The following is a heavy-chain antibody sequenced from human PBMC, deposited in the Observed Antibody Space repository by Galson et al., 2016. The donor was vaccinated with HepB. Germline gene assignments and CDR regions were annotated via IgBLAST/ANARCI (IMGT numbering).Heavy chain of an antibody. V-gene: IGHV1-46*01. CDR1: GYTFTSYY. CDR2: INPIGGRT. D-gene: IGHD3-3*01. J-gene: IGHJ4*02. CDR3: ARPRARGYDFWSGYGPFDY. Sequence: SVKVSCKASGYTFTSYYMHWVRQAPGQGLEWMGIINPIGGRTNYAQKFQGRVTMTRDTSASTVYMELSSLRSEDTAVYYCARPRARGYDFWSGYGPFDYWGQGTLVT.